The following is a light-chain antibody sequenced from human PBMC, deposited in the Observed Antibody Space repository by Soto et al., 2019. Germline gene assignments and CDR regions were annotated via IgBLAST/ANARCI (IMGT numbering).Light chain of an antibody. J-gene: IGLJ2*01. CDR2: QDS. Sequence: SYELTQAPSVSVSSGQTASITCSGDKLGDKYACWYQQKPGQSPVLVIYQDSKRPSGIPERFSGSNSGNTATLTISGTQAMDEADYYCQAWDTSTVVFGGGTKVTVL. V-gene: IGLV3-1*01. CDR3: QAWDTSTVV. CDR1: KLGDKY.